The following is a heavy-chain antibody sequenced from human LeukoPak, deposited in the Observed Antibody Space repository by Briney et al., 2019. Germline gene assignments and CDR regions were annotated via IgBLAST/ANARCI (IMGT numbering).Heavy chain of an antibody. J-gene: IGHJ1*01. Sequence: SETLSLTCAVYGVSFSGYYWSWIRQPPGKGLEWIGEINHSGSTNYNPSLKSRVTISVDTSKNQFSLKLSSVTAADTAVYYCARGECSYGYRVYFQHWGQGTLVTVSS. CDR3: ARGECSYGYRVYFQH. CDR2: INHSGST. V-gene: IGHV4-34*01. CDR1: GVSFSGYY. D-gene: IGHD5-18*01.